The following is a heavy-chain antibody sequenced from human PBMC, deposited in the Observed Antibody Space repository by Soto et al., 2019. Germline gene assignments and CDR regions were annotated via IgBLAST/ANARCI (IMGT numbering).Heavy chain of an antibody. D-gene: IGHD3-3*01. Sequence: SETLSLICAVPGCSLSSSNRWGWVRQPPGKGLEWIGEIYHSGSTNYNPSLKSRVTISVDKSKNQFSLKLSSVTAADTAVYYCARAGANDFRDYYYGMDVWGQGTTVT. CDR1: GCSLSSSNR. CDR2: IYHSGST. V-gene: IGHV4-4*02. CDR3: ARAGANDFRDYYYGMDV. J-gene: IGHJ6*02.